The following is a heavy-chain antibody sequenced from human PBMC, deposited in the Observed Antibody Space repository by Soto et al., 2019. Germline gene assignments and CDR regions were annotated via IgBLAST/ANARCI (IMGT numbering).Heavy chain of an antibody. CDR3: ARHGERTIRSLNWFDP. J-gene: IGHJ5*02. CDR2: INHSGST. CDR1: GGSFSGYY. D-gene: IGHD4-17*01. Sequence: SETLSLTCAVYGGSFSGYYWSWIRQPPGKGLEWIGEINHSGSTNYNPSLKSRVTISVDTSKNQFSLKLSSVTAADTAVYYCARHGERTIRSLNWFDPWGQGTVVTVSS. V-gene: IGHV4-34*01.